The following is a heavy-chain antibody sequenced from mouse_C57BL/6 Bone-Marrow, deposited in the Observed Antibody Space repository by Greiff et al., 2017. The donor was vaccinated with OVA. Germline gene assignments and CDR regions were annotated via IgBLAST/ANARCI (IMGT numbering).Heavy chain of an antibody. J-gene: IGHJ4*01. CDR2: ISGGGGNT. CDR3: ARRGPYYSNSYAMDY. CDR1: GFTFSSYT. V-gene: IGHV5-9*01. Sequence: EVKLQESGGGLVKPGGSLKLSCAASGFTFSSYTMSWVRQTPEKRLEWVATISGGGGNTYYPDSVKGRFPISRDNAKNTLYLQMSSLRSEDTALYYCARRGPYYSNSYAMDYWGQGTSVTVSS. D-gene: IGHD2-5*01.